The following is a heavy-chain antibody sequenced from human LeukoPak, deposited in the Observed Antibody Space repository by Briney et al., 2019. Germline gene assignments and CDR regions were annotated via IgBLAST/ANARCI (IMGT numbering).Heavy chain of an antibody. CDR3: AETSGSHLTGHAFDI. Sequence: GGSLRLSCAASGFTFSSYGMHWVRQAPGKGLECVAFIRYDGSNKYYADSVKGRFTISRDNSKNTLYLQMNSLRAEDTAVYYCAETSGSHLTGHAFDIWGQGTMVTVSS. J-gene: IGHJ3*02. CDR2: IRYDGSNK. CDR1: GFTFSSYG. V-gene: IGHV3-30*02. D-gene: IGHD1-26*01.